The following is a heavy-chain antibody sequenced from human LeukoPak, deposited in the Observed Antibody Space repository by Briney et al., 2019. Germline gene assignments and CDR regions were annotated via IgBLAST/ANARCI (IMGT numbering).Heavy chain of an antibody. J-gene: IGHJ4*02. V-gene: IGHV3-11*06. D-gene: IGHD5-12*01. CDR1: GFTFSDYY. CDR2: ISSGSSYT. CDR3: ARDLRGYSGSNFDY. Sequence: PGGSLRLSCAASGFTFSDYYMSWIRHAPGKGLEWLSYISSGSSYTNYADSVKGRFTISRDNAKNSLYLQMNSLRAEDTAVYYCARDLRGYSGSNFDYWGQGTLVTVSS.